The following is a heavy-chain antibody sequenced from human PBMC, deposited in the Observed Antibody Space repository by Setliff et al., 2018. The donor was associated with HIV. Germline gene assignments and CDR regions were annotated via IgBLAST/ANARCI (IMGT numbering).Heavy chain of an antibody. J-gene: IGHJ6*02. Sequence: ASVKVSCKASGYTFNNYGISWVRQAPGQGLEWMGWINTHSGYTNYAQNVQGRVTVTMDTSTSTAYMELSRLRSDDTAVYYCARSGYSSSWYLDYYYYYGMDVWGQGTTVTVSS. D-gene: IGHD6-13*01. CDR2: INTHSGYT. CDR1: GYTFNNYG. CDR3: ARSGYSSSWYLDYYYYYGMDV. V-gene: IGHV1-18*01.